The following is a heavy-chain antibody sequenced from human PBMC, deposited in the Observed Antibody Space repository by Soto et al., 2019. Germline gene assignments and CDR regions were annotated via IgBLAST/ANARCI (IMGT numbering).Heavy chain of an antibody. V-gene: IGHV3-23*01. CDR3: AQVGATGGMDV. Sequence: EVQLLESGGGLVQPGGSLRLSCAASGFTFSSYAMSWVRQAPGKGLERVSAISGSGGSTYYAASVKGRSTISRDTSKNTLYLQMNSLRAEDTAVYYCAQVGATGGMDVWGQGTTVTVSS. J-gene: IGHJ6*02. CDR1: GFTFSSYA. CDR2: ISGSGGST. D-gene: IGHD1-26*01.